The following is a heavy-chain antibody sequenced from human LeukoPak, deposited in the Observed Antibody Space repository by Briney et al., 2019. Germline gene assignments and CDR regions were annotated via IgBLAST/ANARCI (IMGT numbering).Heavy chain of an antibody. CDR2: FDPEDGET. V-gene: IGHV1-24*01. Sequence: ASVKVSCKVSGYTLTELSMHWVRQAPRKGLEWMGGFDPEDGETIYAQKFQGRVTMTEDTSTDTAYMELSSLRSEDTAVYYCATDLSGYSYGYAFDYWGQGTLVTVSS. D-gene: IGHD5-18*01. CDR1: GYTLTELS. CDR3: ATDLSGYSYGYAFDY. J-gene: IGHJ4*02.